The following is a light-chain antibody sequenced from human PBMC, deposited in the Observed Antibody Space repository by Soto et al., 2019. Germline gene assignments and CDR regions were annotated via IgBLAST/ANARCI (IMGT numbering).Light chain of an antibody. J-gene: IGKJ4*01. CDR1: QSVNSN. CDR3: QQRSNWPPV. Sequence: EIMMTQSPVTLSVSPGERATLSCRASQSVNSNLAWYQQKPGQAPRLLIYGASTRATGIPASFIGNGSGTDFTLTISSLEPEDFAVYYCQQRSNWPPVFGGGTKVEIK. V-gene: IGKV3-11*01. CDR2: GAS.